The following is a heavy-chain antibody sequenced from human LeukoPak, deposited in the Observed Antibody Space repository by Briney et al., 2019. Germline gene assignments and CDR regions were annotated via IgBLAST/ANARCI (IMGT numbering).Heavy chain of an antibody. Sequence: GGSLRLSCAASGFTFSSYAMHWVRRAPGKGLEWVAVISYDGSNRYYADSVKGRFTISRDNSKNTLYLQMNSLRAEDTAVYYCAGESYDSSGYPPLTGYWGQGTLVTVSS. V-gene: IGHV3-30-3*01. CDR1: GFTFSSYA. CDR2: ISYDGSNR. CDR3: AGESYDSSGYPPLTGY. J-gene: IGHJ4*02. D-gene: IGHD3-22*01.